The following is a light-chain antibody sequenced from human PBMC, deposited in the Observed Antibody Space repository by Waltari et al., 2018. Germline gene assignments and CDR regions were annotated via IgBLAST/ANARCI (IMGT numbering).Light chain of an antibody. V-gene: IGLV4-69*01. J-gene: IGLJ3*02. CDR2: LNGDGSH. Sequence: QFVVTQSPSASASLGASVRLTCTLSGGHINYAIAWHQQRPEKGLRFLIKLNGDGSHTKGDGIPDRFSTSSSGSDYYLTISSLQFEDEADYYCQTWATGGVFGGGTKLTVL. CDR3: QTWATGGV. CDR1: GGHINYA.